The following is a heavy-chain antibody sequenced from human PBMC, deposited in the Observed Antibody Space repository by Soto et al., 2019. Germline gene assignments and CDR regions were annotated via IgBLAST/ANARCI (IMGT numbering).Heavy chain of an antibody. CDR2: ISGSGGST. Sequence: EVQLLESGGGLVQPGGSLRLSCAASGFIFSSYAMSWVRQAPGKGLEWVSAISGSGGSTYYADSVKGRFTISRDNSKNTLYLQMNSLRAEDTAVYYCAGLSSSWLYYIDYWGQGTLVTVSS. CDR1: GFIFSSYA. J-gene: IGHJ4*02. CDR3: AGLSSSWLYYIDY. D-gene: IGHD6-13*01. V-gene: IGHV3-23*01.